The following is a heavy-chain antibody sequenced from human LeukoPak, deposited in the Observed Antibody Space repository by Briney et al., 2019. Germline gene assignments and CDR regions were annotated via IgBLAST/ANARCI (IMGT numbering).Heavy chain of an antibody. CDR2: ISTYNGNT. J-gene: IGHJ4*02. D-gene: IGHD3-9*01. V-gene: IGHV1-18*01. CDR3: ARDILTGYVGLIDY. Sequence: ASVKVSCKASNYSFTSYGISWVRQAPGQGLEYMGWISTYNGNTKYTQNLQGRVTMTTDTSTSTAYMELRSLRSDDTAIYYCARDILTGYVGLIDYWGQGTLVTVSS. CDR1: NYSFTSYG.